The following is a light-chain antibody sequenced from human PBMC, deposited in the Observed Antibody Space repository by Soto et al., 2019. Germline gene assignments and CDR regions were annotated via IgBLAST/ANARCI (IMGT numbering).Light chain of an antibody. V-gene: IGKV3-15*01. CDR3: QQYNNWPPMYT. J-gene: IGKJ2*01. CDR1: QSVSSN. Sequence: EIVLTQSPATLSVSPGERATLSCRASQSVSSNLAWYQQQPGQAPRLLIYGASTRATGIPARFSGSGSGTEFSLTNSSLQSEDFAVYYCQQYNNWPPMYTFGQGTKLAIK. CDR2: GAS.